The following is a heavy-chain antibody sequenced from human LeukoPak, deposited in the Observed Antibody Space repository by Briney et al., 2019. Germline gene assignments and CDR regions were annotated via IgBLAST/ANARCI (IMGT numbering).Heavy chain of an antibody. CDR3: ARDQRPAAQLGPPTDY. Sequence: ASVKVSCKASGYTFTSYAMHWVRQAPGQRLEWMGWINAGNGNTKYSQKFQGRVTITRDTSASTAYMELSSLRSEDTAVYYCARDQRPAAQLGPPTDYWGQGTLVTVSS. D-gene: IGHD2-2*01. CDR1: GYTFTSYA. J-gene: IGHJ4*02. V-gene: IGHV1-3*01. CDR2: INAGNGNT.